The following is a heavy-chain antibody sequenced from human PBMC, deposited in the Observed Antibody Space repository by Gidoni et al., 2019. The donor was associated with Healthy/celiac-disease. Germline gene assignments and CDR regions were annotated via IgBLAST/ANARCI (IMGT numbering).Heavy chain of an antibody. D-gene: IGHD3-22*01. CDR3: ARDYLYYDSSGYYAPTFDY. CDR2: ISSSSSYI. V-gene: IGHV3-21*01. J-gene: IGHJ4*02. CDR1: GFTFSSYS. Sequence: EVQLVESGGGLVKPGGSLRLSCAASGFTFSSYSMNWVRQAPGKGLEWVSSISSSSSYIYYADSVKGRFTISRDNAKNSLYLQMNSLRAEDTAVYYCARDYLYYDSSGYYAPTFDYWGQGTLVTVSS.